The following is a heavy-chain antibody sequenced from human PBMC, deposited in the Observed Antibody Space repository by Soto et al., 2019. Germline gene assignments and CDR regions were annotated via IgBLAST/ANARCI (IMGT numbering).Heavy chain of an antibody. V-gene: IGHV4-59*08. Sequence: PSETLSLTCTVSGGSISSYYWSWIRQPPGKGLEWIGYIYYSGSTNYNPSLKSRVTISVDASKNQFSLKLSSVTAADTAVYYCARGVPRAAAGTNWFDPWGQGTLVTVSS. J-gene: IGHJ5*02. CDR1: GGSISSYY. CDR2: IYYSGST. D-gene: IGHD6-13*01. CDR3: ARGVPRAAAGTNWFDP.